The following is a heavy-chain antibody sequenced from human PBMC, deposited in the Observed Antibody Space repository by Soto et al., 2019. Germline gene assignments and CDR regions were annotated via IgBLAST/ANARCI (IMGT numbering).Heavy chain of an antibody. CDR1: GGSFSGYY. D-gene: IGHD5-18*01. CDR2: ISHSGST. Sequence: SETWSLTCAVYGGSFSGYYWSWIRQPPGKGLEWIGEISHSGSTNYNPSLKSRVTISVDTSKNQFSLKLSSVTAADTAVYYCASGNTAMGRFDPWGQGTLVTVSS. V-gene: IGHV4-34*01. J-gene: IGHJ5*02. CDR3: ASGNTAMGRFDP.